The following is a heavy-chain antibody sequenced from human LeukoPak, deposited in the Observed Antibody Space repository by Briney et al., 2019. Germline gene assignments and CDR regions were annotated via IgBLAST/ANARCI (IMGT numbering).Heavy chain of an antibody. D-gene: IGHD5-12*01. V-gene: IGHV3-30-3*01. CDR2: ISYDGSNK. CDR3: AAKGNGYTGTYVFAH. J-gene: IGHJ4*02. Sequence: GRSLRLSCAASGFTFSSYAMHWVRQAPGKGLEWVAVISYDGSNKYYADSVKGRFTISRDNSKNTLYLQMNSLRAEDSAVYYCAAKGNGYTGTYVFAHWGRGTLVTVSS. CDR1: GFTFSSYA.